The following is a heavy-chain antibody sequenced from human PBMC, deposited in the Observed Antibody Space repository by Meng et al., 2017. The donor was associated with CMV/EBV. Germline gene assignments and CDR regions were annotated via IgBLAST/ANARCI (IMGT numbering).Heavy chain of an antibody. Sequence: GSISSGGYSWRWIRQHPGKGLEWIGYIYYSGSTYYNPSLKSRVTISVDTSKNQFSLKLSSVTAADTAVYYCARTGIAAAGHNWFDPWGQGTLVTVSS. J-gene: IGHJ5*02. CDR1: GSISSGGYS. V-gene: IGHV4-31*02. CDR3: ARTGIAAAGHNWFDP. D-gene: IGHD6-13*01. CDR2: IYYSGST.